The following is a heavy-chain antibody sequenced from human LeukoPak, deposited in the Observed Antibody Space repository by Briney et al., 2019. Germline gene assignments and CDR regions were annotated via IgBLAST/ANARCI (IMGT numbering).Heavy chain of an antibody. V-gene: IGHV1-2*02. CDR3: ASLEPYDYVWGSLRLDY. CDR2: INPNSGGT. Sequence: ASVKVSCKASGYTFTGYYMHWVRQAPGQGLEWMGWINPNSGGTNYAQKFQGRVTMTGDTSISTAYMELSRLRSDDTAVYYCASLEPYDYVWGSLRLDYWGQGTLVTVSS. D-gene: IGHD3-16*01. CDR1: GYTFTGYY. J-gene: IGHJ4*02.